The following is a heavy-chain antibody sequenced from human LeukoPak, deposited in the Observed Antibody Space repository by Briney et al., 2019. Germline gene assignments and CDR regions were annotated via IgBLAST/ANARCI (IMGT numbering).Heavy chain of an antibody. D-gene: IGHD2-2*01. CDR2: INPNSGGT. Sequence: ASVKVSCKASGYTFTGYYMHWVRQALGQGLEWMGWINPNSGGTNYAQKFQGWVTMTRDTSISTAYMELSRLRSDDTAVYYCARQIVVVPDTDAFDIWGQGTMVTVSS. CDR1: GYTFTGYY. CDR3: ARQIVVVPDTDAFDI. J-gene: IGHJ3*02. V-gene: IGHV1-2*04.